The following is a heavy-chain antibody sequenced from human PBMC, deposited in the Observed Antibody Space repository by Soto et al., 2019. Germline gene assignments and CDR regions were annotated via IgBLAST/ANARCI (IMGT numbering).Heavy chain of an antibody. CDR1: GGSISSYY. CDR3: ARVELEPRLSNWFDP. J-gene: IGHJ5*02. D-gene: IGHD1-1*01. V-gene: IGHV4-59*08. Sequence: SETLSLTCTVSGGSISSYYWSWIRQPPGKGLEWIGYIYYSGSTNYNPSLKSRVTISVDTSKNQFSLKLNSMTAADTAVYYCARVELEPRLSNWFDPWGQGTLVTVSS. CDR2: IYYSGST.